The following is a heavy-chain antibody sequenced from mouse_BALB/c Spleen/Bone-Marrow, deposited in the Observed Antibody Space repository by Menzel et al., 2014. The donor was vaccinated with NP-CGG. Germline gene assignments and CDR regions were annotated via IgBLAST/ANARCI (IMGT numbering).Heavy chain of an antibody. CDR3: ARGGTTAARYFDV. Sequence: EVKLQESGAELVKPGASVKLSCTASGFNIKDTYMHWVKQRPEQGLEWIGRIDPANGNTKYDPKFQGKATITAGTSSNTAYLQLSSLTSEDTAVYYCARGGTTAARYFDVWGAGTTVTVSS. CDR1: GFNIKDTY. V-gene: IGHV14-3*02. D-gene: IGHD1-2*01. CDR2: IDPANGNT. J-gene: IGHJ1*01.